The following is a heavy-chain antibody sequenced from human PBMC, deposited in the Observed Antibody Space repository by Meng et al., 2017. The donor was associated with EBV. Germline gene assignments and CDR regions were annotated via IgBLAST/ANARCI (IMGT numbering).Heavy chain of an antibody. Sequence: GRLVVSGGGLVQPGGSLELSCAASGFTFSGSAMHWVRQASGKGLEWVGRIRSKANSYATAYAASVKGRFTISRDDSKNTAYLQMNSLKTEDTAVYYCTRLDGSYIYYWGQGTLVTVSS. J-gene: IGHJ4*02. CDR2: IRSKANSYAT. D-gene: IGHD1-26*01. CDR1: GFTFSGSA. V-gene: IGHV3-73*02. CDR3: TRLDGSYIYY.